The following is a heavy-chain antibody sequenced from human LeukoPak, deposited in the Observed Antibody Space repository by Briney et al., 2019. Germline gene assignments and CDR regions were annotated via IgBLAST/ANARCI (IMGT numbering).Heavy chain of an antibody. J-gene: IGHJ3*02. D-gene: IGHD4-17*01. CDR3: ARVATTVTTHDAFDI. CDR2: IYYSGST. CDR1: GGSISSYY. V-gene: IGHV4-59*12. Sequence: SETLSLTCTVSGGSISSYYWSWIRQPPGKGLEWIGYIYYSGSTNYNPSLKSRVTISVDTSKNQFSLKLSSVTAADTAVYYCARVATTVTTHDAFDIWGQGTMVTVSS.